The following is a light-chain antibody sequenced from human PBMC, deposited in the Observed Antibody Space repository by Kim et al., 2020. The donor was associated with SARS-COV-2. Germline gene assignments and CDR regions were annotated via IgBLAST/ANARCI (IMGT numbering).Light chain of an antibody. CDR2: GAS. J-gene: IGKJ2*01. V-gene: IGKV1-16*02. CDR3: QQYNGYPYT. CDR1: QGINNY. Sequence: SASVGDRITMTCRASQGINNYLAWFQQRPGRAPRSLIYGASNLQRGVPSKFSGSGFGTDFTLTITNLQPEDFATYYCQQYNGYPYTFGQGTKLEI.